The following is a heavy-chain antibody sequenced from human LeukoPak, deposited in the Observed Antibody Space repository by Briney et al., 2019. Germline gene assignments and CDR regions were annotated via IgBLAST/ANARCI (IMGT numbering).Heavy chain of an antibody. CDR1: GFTFSSYG. D-gene: IGHD6-19*01. Sequence: PGRSLRLSCAASGFTFSSYGMHWVRQAPGKGLVWVSRINSDGSSTSYADSVKGRFTISRDNAKNTLYLQMNSLRAEDTAVYYCAREPVAGHFDYWGQGTLVTVSS. V-gene: IGHV3-74*01. CDR2: INSDGSST. CDR3: AREPVAGHFDY. J-gene: IGHJ4*02.